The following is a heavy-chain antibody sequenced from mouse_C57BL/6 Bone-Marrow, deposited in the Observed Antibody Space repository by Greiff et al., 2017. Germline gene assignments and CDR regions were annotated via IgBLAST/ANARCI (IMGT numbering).Heavy chain of an antibody. V-gene: IGHV1-64*01. Sequence: QVQLQQSGAELVKPGASVKLSCKASGYTFTSYWMHWVKQRPGQGLEWIGMIHPNSGSTNYNEKFKSKATLTVDKSSSTAYLQLSSLTSEDSAVYYCAPLGRYFDVWGTGTTVTVSS. CDR1: GYTFTSYW. D-gene: IGHD4-1*01. CDR3: APLGRYFDV. CDR2: IHPNSGST. J-gene: IGHJ1*03.